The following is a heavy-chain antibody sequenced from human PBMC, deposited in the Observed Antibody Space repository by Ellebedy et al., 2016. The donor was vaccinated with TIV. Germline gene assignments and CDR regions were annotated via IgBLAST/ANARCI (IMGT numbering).Heavy chain of an antibody. V-gene: IGHV3-15*07. CDR2: IKSKRDGETT. Sequence: GESLKISCAASGFTFSSYGMHWVRQTPGKGLEWVGRIKSKRDGETTEYAAPVKGRFTISRDDSDNMLSLQMNSLKAEDTAVYYCTTGFSTAWHDHCWGQGTLVTVSS. J-gene: IGHJ4*02. CDR1: GFTFSSYG. D-gene: IGHD3-3*01. CDR3: TTGFSTAWHDHC.